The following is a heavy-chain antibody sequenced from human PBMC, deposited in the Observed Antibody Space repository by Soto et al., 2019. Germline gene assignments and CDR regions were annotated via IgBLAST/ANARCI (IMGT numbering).Heavy chain of an antibody. V-gene: IGHV4-38-2*01. CDR2: IYHAGSV. D-gene: IGHD2-15*01. J-gene: IGHJ4*02. CDR1: GYSIASGYY. Sequence: SETLSLTCAVSGYSIASGYYWAWIRQSPGKGLEWIGSIYHAGSVYYNPSLNSRVAVSLDNSKNTLYLQMNSLRAEDTAVYYCAKAEVALTGNYWVQGTLVTVSS. CDR3: AKAEVALTGNY.